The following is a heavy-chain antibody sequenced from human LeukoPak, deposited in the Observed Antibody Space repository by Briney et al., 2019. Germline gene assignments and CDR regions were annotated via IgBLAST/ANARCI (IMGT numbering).Heavy chain of an antibody. CDR2: IWYDGSNK. Sequence: GGSLRLSCAASGFTFSSYGMHWVRQAPGKGLEGVAVIWYDGSNKYYADSVKGRFTISRDNSKNTLYLQMNSLRAEDTAVYYCAKDGGDNYYYDYYYMDLWGKGTTVPVSS. CDR3: AKDGGDNYYYDYYYMDL. D-gene: IGHD4-23*01. V-gene: IGHV3-33*06. CDR1: GFTFSSYG. J-gene: IGHJ6*03.